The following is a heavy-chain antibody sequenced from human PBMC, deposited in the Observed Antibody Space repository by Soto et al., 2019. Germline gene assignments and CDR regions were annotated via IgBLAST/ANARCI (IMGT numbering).Heavy chain of an antibody. CDR2: INPSGGST. J-gene: IGHJ4*02. D-gene: IGHD6-19*01. V-gene: IGHV1-46*01. CDR1: GYPFTTYF. CDR3: ARGLGLTSSGWYIYGLYY. Sequence: ASVKVSCKASGYPFTTYFMHWVRQAPGQGLEWMGIINPSGGSTSYAQKFQGRVTMTRDTSTSTVYMELSSLRSEDTAVYYCARGLGLTSSGWYIYGLYYWGQGTLVTVSS.